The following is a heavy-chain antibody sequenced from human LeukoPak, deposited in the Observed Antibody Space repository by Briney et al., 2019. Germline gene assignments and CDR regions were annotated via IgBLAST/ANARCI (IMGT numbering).Heavy chain of an antibody. D-gene: IGHD3-22*01. CDR2: IDPSDSYT. V-gene: IGHV5-10-1*01. Sequence: GESLKISCKTSGYKFTNYWVSWVRQMPGKGLEWMGRIDPSDSYTNYNPSFQGHVTISADNSIRTASLQWSRLKASDTAMYYCARHHYYDSSGYYHDAFDIWGQGTVVTVSS. CDR3: ARHHYYDSSGYYHDAFDI. CDR1: GYKFTNYW. J-gene: IGHJ3*02.